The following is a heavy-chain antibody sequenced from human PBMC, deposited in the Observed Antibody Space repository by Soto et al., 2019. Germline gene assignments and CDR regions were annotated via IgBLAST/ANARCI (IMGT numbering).Heavy chain of an antibody. CDR1: GITSNTYA. D-gene: IGHD5-12*01. Sequence: QVQLVQSGAEVKKPGASVKVSCKASGITSNTYAIHWVSKAPGQGLEWMGCINTGTGNTRYSQRFLARVSLTTDTSASTASMDLSSLTSEDTAVYYCARAISGYVTWGQGTLITVSS. J-gene: IGHJ5*02. CDR2: INTGTGNT. V-gene: IGHV1-3*04. CDR3: ARAISGYVT.